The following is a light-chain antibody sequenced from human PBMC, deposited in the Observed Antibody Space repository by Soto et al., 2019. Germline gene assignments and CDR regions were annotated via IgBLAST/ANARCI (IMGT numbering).Light chain of an antibody. CDR1: SSDVGAYDY. CDR2: DVN. Sequence: QSVLTQHASVSGSPGQSIAISCTGTSSDVGAYDYVSWYQQHPGKAPKLMIYDVNYRPSGVSNRFSGSKSGNTASLTISGLQAEDEADYYCSSYTSSSSVIFGGGTQLTVL. CDR3: SSYTSSSSVI. J-gene: IGLJ2*01. V-gene: IGLV2-14*01.